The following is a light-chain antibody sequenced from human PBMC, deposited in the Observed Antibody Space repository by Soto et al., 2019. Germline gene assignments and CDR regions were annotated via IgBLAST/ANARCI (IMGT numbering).Light chain of an antibody. CDR3: QSYDSSLSGYV. CDR1: SSNIGAGYE. CDR2: GNS. J-gene: IGLJ1*01. Sequence: QSVLTQPPSVSGAPGQRVTISCTGSSSNIGAGYEEHWYQQLPGTAPKLLIYGNSHRPSGVPDRFSGSKSGTSASLAITGLQAEDEADYYCQSYDSSLSGYVFGTGTKLTVL. V-gene: IGLV1-40*01.